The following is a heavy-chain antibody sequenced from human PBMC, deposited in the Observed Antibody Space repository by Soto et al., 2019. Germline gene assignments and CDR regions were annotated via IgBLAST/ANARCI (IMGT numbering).Heavy chain of an antibody. D-gene: IGHD6-6*01. Sequence: EVQLVESGGGLVKPGGSLRLSCAASGFTFSSYSMNWVRQAPGKGLEWISSISSSSHYIYYADSVKGRFTISRDNAKNSLYLQMISPRADDTAVYYCARDRLGSSSHDYWGQGTLVTVSS. CDR2: ISSSSHYI. J-gene: IGHJ4*02. CDR3: ARDRLGSSSHDY. CDR1: GFTFSSYS. V-gene: IGHV3-21*02.